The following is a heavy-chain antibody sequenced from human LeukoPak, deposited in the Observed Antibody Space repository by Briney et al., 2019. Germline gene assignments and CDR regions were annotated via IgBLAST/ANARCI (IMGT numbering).Heavy chain of an antibody. D-gene: IGHD3-10*01. CDR1: GFTFSSYE. V-gene: IGHV3-48*03. J-gene: IGHJ3*02. CDR3: AKGGIWFGRSDAFDI. Sequence: GGSLRLSCAASGFTFSSYEMNWVRQAPGKGLEWVSYISSSGSTTYYADSVKGRFTISRDNSKNTLYLQMNSLRAEDTAVYYCAKGGIWFGRSDAFDIWGQGTMVTVSS. CDR2: ISSSGSTT.